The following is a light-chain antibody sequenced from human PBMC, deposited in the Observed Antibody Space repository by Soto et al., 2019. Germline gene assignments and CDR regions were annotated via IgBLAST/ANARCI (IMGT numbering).Light chain of an antibody. CDR1: SSNIETND. Sequence: SVLTQPPSASGPPGQRVTISCSGSSSNIETNDIFWHQQLPGSAPKLLIYSNDQRPSGVPDRFSASKSGTSASLAISGLRSEDEAEYFCATWDDSLSGVVFGGGTKVTVL. CDR2: SND. CDR3: ATWDDSLSGVV. V-gene: IGLV1-47*02. J-gene: IGLJ2*01.